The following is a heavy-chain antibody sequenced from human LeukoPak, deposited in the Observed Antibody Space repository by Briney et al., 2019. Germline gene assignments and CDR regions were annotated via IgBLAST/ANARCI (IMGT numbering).Heavy chain of an antibody. D-gene: IGHD3-22*01. J-gene: IGHJ3*02. CDR1: GDSISSYY. CDR3: ARQGGFYDNRGYNDAFDI. V-gene: IGHV4-59*01. Sequence: SETLSLTCTVSGDSISSYYWSWIRQPPGKGLEWIGYISYSGTTNYNPSLKSRVTISVDTSKNRFSLNLNSVTAADTAVYYCARQGGFYDNRGYNDAFDIWGQGTVVTVSS. CDR2: ISYSGTT.